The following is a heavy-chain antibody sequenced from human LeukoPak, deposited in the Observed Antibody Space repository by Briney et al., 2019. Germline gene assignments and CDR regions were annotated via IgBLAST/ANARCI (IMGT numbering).Heavy chain of an antibody. CDR1: GYSFTHHN. V-gene: IGHV1-2*02. D-gene: IGHD4-17*01. Sequence: ASVKVSCKASGYSFTHHNVHWVRLAPGQALEWMGWIKPNNGDTKFSQKFQDRVTLTSDTSIDTAYMEMSGLTSDDTAIYYCARVLSAVTSTFDYWGQGTLVTVSS. J-gene: IGHJ4*02. CDR2: IKPNNGDT. CDR3: ARVLSAVTSTFDY.